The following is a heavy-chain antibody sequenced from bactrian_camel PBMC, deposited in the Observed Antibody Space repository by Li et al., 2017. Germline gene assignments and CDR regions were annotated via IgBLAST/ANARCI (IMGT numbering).Heavy chain of an antibody. D-gene: IGHD2*01. CDR3: AQDAACGGSGCYTPQY. CDR2: IYSDGKYT. CDR1: GFTFSSYY. V-gene: IGHV3-2*01. Sequence: VQLVESGGGLVQPGGTLRLSCAASGFTFSSYYMTWVRQLPGNGLEWVSSIYSDGKYTYYGDSVKGRFTISRDGAANTMYLQMNSLKSEDTALYYCAQDAACGGSGCYTPQYWGQGTQVTVS. J-gene: IGHJ4*01.